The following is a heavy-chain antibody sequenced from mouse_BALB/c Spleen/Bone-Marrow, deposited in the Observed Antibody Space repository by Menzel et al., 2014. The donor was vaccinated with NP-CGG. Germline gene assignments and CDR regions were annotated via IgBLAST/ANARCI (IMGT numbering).Heavy chain of an antibody. CDR3: ATGTRAMDY. Sequence: EVKLVESGGGLVQPGGSRKLSCAASGFTFSSFGMHWVRQAPEKGLEWVAHISSGSSTIYYADAVKGRFTISRDNPKNTLFLQMTSLRSEDTAMYYCATGTRAMDYWGQGTSVTVSS. CDR1: GFTFSSFG. J-gene: IGHJ4*01. V-gene: IGHV5-17*02. CDR2: ISSGSSTI. D-gene: IGHD4-1*01.